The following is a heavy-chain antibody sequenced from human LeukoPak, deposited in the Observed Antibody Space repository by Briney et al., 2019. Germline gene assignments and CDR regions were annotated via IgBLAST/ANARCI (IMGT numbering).Heavy chain of an antibody. J-gene: IGHJ6*02. CDR3: ARHSGGFHTAMADYYYYGMDV. Sequence: GGSLRLSCAASGFTFSNFWMSWVRQAPGKGLEWVANIRQDGNEKYYVDSLKGRFTISRDNAKNSVYLQMSSLRAEDTAVYYCARHSGGFHTAMADYYYYGMDVWGQGTTVTVSS. V-gene: IGHV3-7*01. CDR1: GFTFSNFW. D-gene: IGHD5-18*01. CDR2: IRQDGNEK.